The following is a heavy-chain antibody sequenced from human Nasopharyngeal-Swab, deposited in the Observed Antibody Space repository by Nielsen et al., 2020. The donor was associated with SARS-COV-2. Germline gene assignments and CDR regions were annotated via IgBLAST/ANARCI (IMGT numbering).Heavy chain of an antibody. Sequence: GGSLRLSCAASGFTFDDYAMHWVRQAPGKGLEWVSGISWNSGSIGYADSVKGRFTISRDNAKNSLYLQMNSLRVEDTALYYCAGVLSATYWGQGTLVTVSS. J-gene: IGHJ4*02. D-gene: IGHD2-8*01. V-gene: IGHV3-9*01. CDR3: AGVLSATY. CDR1: GFTFDDYA. CDR2: ISWNSGSI.